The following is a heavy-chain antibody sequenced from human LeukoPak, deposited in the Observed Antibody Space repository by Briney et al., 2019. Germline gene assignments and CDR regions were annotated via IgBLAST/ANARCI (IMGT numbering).Heavy chain of an antibody. J-gene: IGHJ4*02. Sequence: PGGSLRLSCAASGFTFSSYAMNWVRQAPGKGLEWVSAISGSGGSTYYADSVKGRFTISRDNSKNTLYLQMNSLRAEDTAVYYCAKTHETYYYGSSGYFDYWGQGTLVTVSS. D-gene: IGHD3-22*01. V-gene: IGHV3-23*01. CDR3: AKTHETYYYGSSGYFDY. CDR2: ISGSGGST. CDR1: GFTFSSYA.